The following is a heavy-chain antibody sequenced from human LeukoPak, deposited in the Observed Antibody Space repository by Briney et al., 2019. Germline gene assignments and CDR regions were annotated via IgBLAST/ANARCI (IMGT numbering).Heavy chain of an antibody. CDR3: ARVHYDSSGYYSL. J-gene: IGHJ4*02. CDR2: IGFSTTYI. V-gene: IGHV3-21*01. Sequence: GGSLRLSCAGSAFTFSSHTINWVRQAPGRGLEGVSCIGFSTTYIHYADSVKGRFTISRDNAKNSLYLQMNSLRAEDTAVYYCARVHYDSSGYYSLWGQGTLVTVSS. D-gene: IGHD3-22*01. CDR1: AFTFSSHT.